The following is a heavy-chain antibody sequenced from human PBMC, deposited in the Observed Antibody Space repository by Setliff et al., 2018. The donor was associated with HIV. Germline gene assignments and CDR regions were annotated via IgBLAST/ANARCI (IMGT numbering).Heavy chain of an antibody. J-gene: IGHJ4*02. D-gene: IGHD3-22*01. CDR3: ASQGYYYDSSGYYPFDY. Sequence: GASVKVSCKASGYTFTSYYMHWVRQAPGQGFEWMGIINPSGGSTSYAQKFQGRVTMTRDTSTSTVYMELSGLRSEDTAVYYCASQGYYYDSSGYYPFDYWGQGTLVTVSS. V-gene: IGHV1-46*01. CDR1: GYTFTSYY. CDR2: INPSGGST.